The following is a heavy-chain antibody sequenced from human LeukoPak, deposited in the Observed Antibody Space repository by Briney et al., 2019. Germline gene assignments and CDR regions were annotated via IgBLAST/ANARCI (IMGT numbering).Heavy chain of an antibody. D-gene: IGHD6-13*01. CDR3: AAGYSSSWYVGNYFDY. V-gene: IGHV1-58*01. J-gene: IGHJ4*02. CDR2: IVVGSGNT. CDR1: GFTFTSSA. Sequence: GTSVKVSCKASGFTFTSSAVQWVRQARGQRLEWIGWIVVGSGNTNYAQKFQERVTITRDMSTSTAYMELSSLRSEDTAEYYCAAGYSSSWYVGNYFDYWGQGTLVTVSS.